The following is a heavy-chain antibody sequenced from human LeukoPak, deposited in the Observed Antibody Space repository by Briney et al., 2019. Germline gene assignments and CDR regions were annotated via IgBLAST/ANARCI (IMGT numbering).Heavy chain of an antibody. CDR3: ARGKLPLFDY. Sequence: PGGSLSLSCAASGFTFSDYYMSWIRQAPGKGLEWVSYISSSSSYTNYADSVKGRFIISRDNAKNSLYLQMNSLRAEDTAVYYCARGKLPLFDYWGQGTLVTVSS. J-gene: IGHJ4*02. CDR1: GFTFSDYY. CDR2: ISSSSSYT. D-gene: IGHD3-10*01. V-gene: IGHV3-11*06.